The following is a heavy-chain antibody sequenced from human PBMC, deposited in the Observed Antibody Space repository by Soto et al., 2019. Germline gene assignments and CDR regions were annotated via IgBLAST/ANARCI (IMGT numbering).Heavy chain of an antibody. CDR1: GYMFTYYG. J-gene: IGHJ5*02. V-gene: IGHV1-18*04. CDR3: ARESSSGWAKWFDP. Sequence: QVQLVQSGAEVKKPGASVKVSCKASGYMFTYYGISWVRQAPGQGLEWMGWISPYNGNTNYAQKLQCRVTMTTDTSTSTAYLELRSLRSDDTALYYCARESSSGWAKWFDPWGQGTLVTVSS. D-gene: IGHD6-19*01. CDR2: ISPYNGNT.